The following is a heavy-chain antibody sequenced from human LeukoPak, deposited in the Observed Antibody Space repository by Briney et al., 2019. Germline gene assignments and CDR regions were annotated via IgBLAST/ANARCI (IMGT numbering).Heavy chain of an antibody. CDR1: GFTFDDYA. CDR3: AKAWSIYSSGYFDY. J-gene: IGHJ4*02. D-gene: IGHD6-19*01. CDR2: ISWNSGSI. Sequence: GGSLRLSCAASGFTFDDYAMHWVRQAPGKGLEWVSGISWNSGSIGYADSVKGRFTISRDNAKNSLYLQMNSLRAEDTALYYCAKAWSIYSSGYFDYWGQGTLVTVSS. V-gene: IGHV3-9*01.